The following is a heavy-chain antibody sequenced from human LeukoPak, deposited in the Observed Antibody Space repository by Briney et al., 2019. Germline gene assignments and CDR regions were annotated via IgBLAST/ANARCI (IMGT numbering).Heavy chain of an antibody. CDR2: ISGSGGST. J-gene: IGHJ3*02. Sequence: GGSLRLSCAASGFTFSTYVMSWVRQAPGKGLEWVSAISGSGGSTYYADSLKGRFTISRDNSKNTPYLQMNSRRAEATAVYYCAKGVKMATNPLFFSVVPAFDIWSQGTMVTVSS. CDR3: AKGVKMATNPLFFSVVPAFDI. V-gene: IGHV3-23*01. D-gene: IGHD5-12*01. CDR1: GFTFSTYV.